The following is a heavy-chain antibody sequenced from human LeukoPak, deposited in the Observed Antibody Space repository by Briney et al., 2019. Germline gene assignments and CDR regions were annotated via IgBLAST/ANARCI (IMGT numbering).Heavy chain of an antibody. Sequence: KPSETLSLTCTASGGSISGSGYYWGWIRQPPGKGLEWIASINYSGTTYYNPSLKSRVTISEDRSKNQFSLKLSSVTAADTAVYYCARLRDGRWLLEYWGQGTLVTVSS. CDR2: INYSGTT. J-gene: IGHJ4*02. CDR1: GGSISGSGYY. CDR3: ARLRDGRWLLEY. V-gene: IGHV4-39*01. D-gene: IGHD5-24*01.